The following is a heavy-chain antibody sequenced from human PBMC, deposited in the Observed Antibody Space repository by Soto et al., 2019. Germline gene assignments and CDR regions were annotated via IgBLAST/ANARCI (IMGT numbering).Heavy chain of an antibody. Sequence: GGSLRLSCAASGFTFSSYAMHWVRQAPGKGLEWVAVISYDGSNKYYADSVKGRFTISRDNSKNTLYLQMNSLRAEDTAVYYCAREKRLYDFWSGYYYGMDVWGQGTTVTVSS. CDR3: AREKRLYDFWSGYYYGMDV. V-gene: IGHV3-30-3*01. CDR1: GFTFSSYA. J-gene: IGHJ6*02. CDR2: ISYDGSNK. D-gene: IGHD3-3*01.